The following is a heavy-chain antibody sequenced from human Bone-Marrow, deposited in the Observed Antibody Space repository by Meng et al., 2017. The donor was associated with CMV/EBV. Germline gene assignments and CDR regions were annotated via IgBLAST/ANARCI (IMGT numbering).Heavy chain of an antibody. CDR3: AREVAANYYYYGMDV. J-gene: IGHJ6*02. CDR1: GYTFTSYG. Sequence: ASVKVSCKASGYTFTSYGISWVRQAPGQGLEWMGWISAYNGNTNYAQKLQGRVTMTTDTSTSTAYMELRSLRSEDTAVYYCAREVAANYYYYGMDVWGQGTTVTVSS. CDR2: ISAYNGNT. V-gene: IGHV1-18*01. D-gene: IGHD6-19*01.